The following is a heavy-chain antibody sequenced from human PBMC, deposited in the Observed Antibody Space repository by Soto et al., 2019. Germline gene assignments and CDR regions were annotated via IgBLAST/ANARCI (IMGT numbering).Heavy chain of an antibody. CDR2: INHSGST. CDR1: GGSFSGYY. V-gene: IGHV4-34*01. D-gene: IGHD3-10*01. CDR3: ARGKVQYYGSGKKYYDGMEV. J-gene: IGHJ6*02. Sequence: PSETLSLTCAVYGGSFSGYYWSWIRQPPGKGLEWIGEINHSGSTNYNPSLKSRVTISVDTSKNQFSLKLSSVTAADTAVYYCARGKVQYYGSGKKYYDGMEVWGQRTTVTVSS.